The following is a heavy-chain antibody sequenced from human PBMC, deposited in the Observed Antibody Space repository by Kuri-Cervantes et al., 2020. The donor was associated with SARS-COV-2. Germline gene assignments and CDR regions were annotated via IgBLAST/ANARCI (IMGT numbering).Heavy chain of an antibody. Sequence: GGSLRLSCAASGFTFSSYAMSWVRQAPGKGLEWVSAISGSGGSTYYAGSVKGRFTISRDNSKNALYLQMNSLSAEDSAVYYCAKGFVPAAPRGDYWGQGTLVTVSS. CDR3: AKGFVPAAPRGDY. CDR2: ISGSGGST. J-gene: IGHJ4*02. D-gene: IGHD2-2*01. CDR1: GFTFSSYA. V-gene: IGHV3-23*01.